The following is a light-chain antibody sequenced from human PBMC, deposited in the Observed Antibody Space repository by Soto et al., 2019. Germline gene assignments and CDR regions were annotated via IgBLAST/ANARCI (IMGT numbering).Light chain of an antibody. Sequence: QSALTQPASVSGSPGQSITISCTGTSGDVGSYNLVSWYQHLPGKAPKLVIYDVTKRPSGVSYRFSGSKSGNTASLTISGLQAGDEAVYYCCSFAGVQTYVLFGGGTKLTVL. CDR3: CSFAGVQTYVL. V-gene: IGLV2-23*02. J-gene: IGLJ2*01. CDR2: DVT. CDR1: SGDVGSYNL.